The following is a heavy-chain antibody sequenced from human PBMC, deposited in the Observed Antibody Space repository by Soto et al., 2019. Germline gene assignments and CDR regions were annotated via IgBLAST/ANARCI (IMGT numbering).Heavy chain of an antibody. CDR1: ECTCGCYN. CDR2: MSISGTTI. V-gene: IGHV3-48*03. J-gene: IGHJ4*01. D-gene: IGHD6-13*01. CDR3: VTFGGAEAGPGDY. Sequence: XGWLRRGFLAAECTCGCYNMNWVRQAPGKGLERVSYMSISGTTIYYTYSLKGRFTICTDNAKKSLYLQINSLRAEDTAGYYCVTFGGAEAGPGDYWGHGTLVTVS.